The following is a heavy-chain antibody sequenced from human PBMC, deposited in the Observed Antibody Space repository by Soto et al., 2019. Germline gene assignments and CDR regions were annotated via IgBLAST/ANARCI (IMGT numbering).Heavy chain of an antibody. CDR3: ARDEAGTGDPPTFDY. CDR2: IWYDGSNK. V-gene: IGHV3-33*01. CDR1: GFTFSSYG. D-gene: IGHD7-27*01. Sequence: PGGSLRLSCAASGFTFSSYGMHWVRQAPGKGLEWVAVIWYDGSNKYYADSVKGRFTISRDNSKNTLYLQMNSLRAEDTAVYYCARDEAGTGDPPTFDYWGQGTLVTVSS. J-gene: IGHJ4*02.